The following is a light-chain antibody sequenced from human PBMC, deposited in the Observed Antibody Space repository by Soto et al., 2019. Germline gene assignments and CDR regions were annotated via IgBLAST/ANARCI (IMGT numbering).Light chain of an antibody. CDR2: EVS. V-gene: IGLV2-14*01. J-gene: IGLJ1*01. Sequence: QSALTQPASVSGSPGQSITISCTGTSSDVGDYNYVSWYQQHPGKAPKLMIHEVSNRPSGVSNRFSGSKSGNTASLTISGLQAEDEADYYCSSYTSSSTLYVFGTGTQLTVL. CDR3: SSYTSSSTLYV. CDR1: SSDVGDYNY.